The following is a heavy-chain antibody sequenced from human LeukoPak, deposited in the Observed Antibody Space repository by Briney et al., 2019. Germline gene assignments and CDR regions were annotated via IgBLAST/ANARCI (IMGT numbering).Heavy chain of an antibody. CDR1: GGSLSGYH. D-gene: IGHD5-12*01. V-gene: IGHV4-59*01. Sequence: PSETLSLTCSVSGGSLSGYHWNWIRQSPGKGLQWIANIYYTGNADYNPSLRSRVTISVDTSKNQFSLKLSSVTAADTAVYYCARRAVGLATEDYWGQGTLVTVSS. CDR3: ARRAVGLATEDY. J-gene: IGHJ4*02. CDR2: IYYTGNA.